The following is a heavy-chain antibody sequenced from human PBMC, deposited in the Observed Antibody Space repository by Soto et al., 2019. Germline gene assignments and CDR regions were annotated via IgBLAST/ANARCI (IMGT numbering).Heavy chain of an antibody. CDR2: INAYSTYT. Sequence: GASVKGSCKASGYTFTSYGFSLVRQAPGQGLEWMGWINAYSTYTDYAQNLQGRVTMTTDRSTSTAYMELRSLRSDDTAVYYCARDDSSGPGRFDPWGQGTLVTVSS. CDR3: ARDDSSGPGRFDP. CDR1: GYTFTSYG. J-gene: IGHJ5*02. V-gene: IGHV1-18*01. D-gene: IGHD3-22*01.